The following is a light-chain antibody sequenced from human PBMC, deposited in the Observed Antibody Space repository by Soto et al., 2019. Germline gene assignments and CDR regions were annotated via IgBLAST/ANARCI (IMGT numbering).Light chain of an antibody. J-gene: IGKJ1*01. CDR2: QAS. CDR3: QQYNTYST. CDR1: QSSSSW. V-gene: IGKV1-5*03. Sequence: DTPFTQSPSTLSASIGARVTLTCRASQSSSSWLACHQKKARKAHHLLIYQASSLETGASSWFSGSGSGTEFTLTISSLQPDYFATYCCQQYNTYSTFGQGTKVDIK.